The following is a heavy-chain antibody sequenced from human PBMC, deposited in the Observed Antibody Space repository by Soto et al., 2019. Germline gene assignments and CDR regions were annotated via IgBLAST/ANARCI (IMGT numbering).Heavy chain of an antibody. CDR3: ATLGYGYAFDY. Sequence: QVQLVQSGAEVKKPGSSVKVSCKASGGTFSSYTISWVRQAPGQGLEWMGRIIPILGIANYAQKFQGRVTITADXXXSTXYMXLXXLRXXDTXVYYCATLGYGYAFDYWGQGTLVTVSS. D-gene: IGHD5-18*01. V-gene: IGHV1-69*02. CDR1: GGTFSSYT. J-gene: IGHJ4*02. CDR2: IIPILGIA.